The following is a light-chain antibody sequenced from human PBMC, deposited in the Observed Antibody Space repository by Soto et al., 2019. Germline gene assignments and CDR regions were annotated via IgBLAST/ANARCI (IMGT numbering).Light chain of an antibody. J-gene: IGKJ2*01. CDR3: QKNNSAPFT. CDR2: SAS. Sequence: DIQMTQSPSSLSASVGDRVTITCRASQGFGNSLAWFQQKAGSIPKLLIYSASTLQSGVPSRFSGSGSGTHFSLTISRLQPEDVATYYCQKNNSAPFTFGQGTQLEIK. CDR1: QGFGNS. V-gene: IGKV1-27*01.